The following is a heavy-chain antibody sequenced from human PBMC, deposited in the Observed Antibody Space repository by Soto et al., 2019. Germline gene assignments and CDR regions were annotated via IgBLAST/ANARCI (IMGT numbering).Heavy chain of an antibody. CDR1: VDSITKYH. J-gene: IGHJ2*01. CDR3: ARGGPNWDYFWYFDL. Sequence: SETLSLTCTVSVDSITKYHWSWIRQPPGKGLEWLGCIHYTGSSKYNPSLKSRVTMSVDTSKSQFSLGLTAVTAADTAVYYCARGGPNWDYFWYFDLWGRGTLGTVSS. CDR2: IHYTGSS. D-gene: IGHD1-7*01. V-gene: IGHV4-59*01.